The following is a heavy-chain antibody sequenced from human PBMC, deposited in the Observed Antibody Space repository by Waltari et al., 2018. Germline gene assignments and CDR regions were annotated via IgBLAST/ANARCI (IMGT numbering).Heavy chain of an antibody. CDR3: AGGTAMVRGVMPYYFDY. CDR2: IIPIFGTA. J-gene: IGHJ4*02. CDR1: GGTFSSYA. D-gene: IGHD3-10*01. V-gene: IGHV1-69*14. Sequence: QVQLVQSGAEVKKPGSSVKVSCKASGGTFSSYAISWVRQAPGQGLEWMGGIIPIFGTANDAQKSQGRVTITGDKSTSTAYRELSSLRSEDTAVYYCAGGTAMVRGVMPYYFDYWGQGTLVTVSS.